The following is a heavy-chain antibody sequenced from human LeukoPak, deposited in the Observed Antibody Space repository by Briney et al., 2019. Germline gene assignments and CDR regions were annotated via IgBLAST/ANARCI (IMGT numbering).Heavy chain of an antibody. Sequence: GGSLRLSCAASGFTFSSYSMNWVRQAPGKGLEWVSYISSSSSTIYYADSVKGRFTISRDNAKNSLYLQMNSLRAEDTAVYYCARAPNANWGSSPFDYWGQGTLVTVSS. D-gene: IGHD7-27*01. CDR1: GFTFSSYS. CDR2: ISSSSSTI. CDR3: ARAPNANWGSSPFDY. J-gene: IGHJ4*02. V-gene: IGHV3-48*01.